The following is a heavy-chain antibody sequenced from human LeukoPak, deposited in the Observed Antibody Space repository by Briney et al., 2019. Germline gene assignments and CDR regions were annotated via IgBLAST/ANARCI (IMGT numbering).Heavy chain of an antibody. Sequence: SETLSLTCAVYGGSFSGYYWSWIRQPPGKGPEWIGEINHSGSTNYNPSLKSRVTISVDTSKNQFSLKLSSVTAADTAVYYCARAAVAGQGNYFDYWGQGTLVTVSS. V-gene: IGHV4-34*01. J-gene: IGHJ4*02. D-gene: IGHD6-19*01. CDR3: ARAAVAGQGNYFDY. CDR1: GGSFSGYY. CDR2: INHSGST.